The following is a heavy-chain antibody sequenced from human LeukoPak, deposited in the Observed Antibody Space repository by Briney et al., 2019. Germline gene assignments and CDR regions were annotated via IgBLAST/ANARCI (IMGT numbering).Heavy chain of an antibody. CDR3: ARVCSSTSFYRGALGAFDI. CDR2: IYSGGST. V-gene: IGHV3-66*02. J-gene: IGHJ3*02. Sequence: GGSLRLSCAASGFTVSSNYMSWVRQAPGKGLEWVSVIYSGGSTYYADSVKGRFTISRDNSKNTLYLQMNSLRAEDTAVYYCARVCSSTSFYRGALGAFDIWGQGTMVTVSS. D-gene: IGHD2-2*02. CDR1: GFTVSSNY.